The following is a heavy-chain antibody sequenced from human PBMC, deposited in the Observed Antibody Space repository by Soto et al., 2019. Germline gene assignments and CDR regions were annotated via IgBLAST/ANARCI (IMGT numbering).Heavy chain of an antibody. CDR2: IFSSGST. J-gene: IGHJ5*02. CDR1: GVSISTYY. CDR3: ARVASSYYYGSGTSPFDP. V-gene: IGHV4-59*01. Sequence: QVQLQESGPGLVKPSETLSLTCAVSGVSISTYYWSWIRQPPGKGLEWIGYIFSSGSTNYSPSLNSRVSISIDVSKNHFSLKLTSVTTADTAVYYCARVASSYYYGSGTSPFDPWGQGILVTVSS. D-gene: IGHD3-10*01.